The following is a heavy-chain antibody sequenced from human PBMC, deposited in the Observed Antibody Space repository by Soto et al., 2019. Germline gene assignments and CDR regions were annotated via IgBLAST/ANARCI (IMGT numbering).Heavy chain of an antibody. Sequence: QVQLVQSGAEVKKPGASVKVSCKASGYTFSTYVFSWVRQAPGQGLEWMGWIGSDNGDTNYAHNVQGRVTMTTDTSTTTSYMELRSLTSADTAVYFCARNWKGAEGFDPWGQGTLVTVSS. J-gene: IGHJ5*02. D-gene: IGHD1-1*01. CDR1: GYTFSTYV. V-gene: IGHV1-18*01. CDR3: ARNWKGAEGFDP. CDR2: IGSDNGDT.